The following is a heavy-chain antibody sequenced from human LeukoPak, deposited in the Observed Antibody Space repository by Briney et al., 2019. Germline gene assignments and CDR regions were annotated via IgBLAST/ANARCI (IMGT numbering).Heavy chain of an antibody. J-gene: IGHJ4*02. CDR1: GFTFSSYG. D-gene: IGHD3-16*01. V-gene: IGHV3-30*18. CDR2: ITYDGSNK. Sequence: PGGSLRLSYAASGFTFSSYGMHWVRQAPGKGLEWVAVITYDGSNKYYADSVKGRFTISRDNSKNTLYLQMNSLRAEDTAVYYCAKSGGGRGGYYFYYWGQGPLVTVSS. CDR3: AKSGGGRGGYYFYY.